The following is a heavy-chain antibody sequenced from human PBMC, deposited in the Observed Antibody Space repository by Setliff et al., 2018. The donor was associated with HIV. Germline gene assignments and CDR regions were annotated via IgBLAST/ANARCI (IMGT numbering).Heavy chain of an antibody. D-gene: IGHD6-19*01. CDR3: ARDGGPGSGWGDYSYYYSMDV. V-gene: IGHV1-3*01. Sequence: GASVKVSCKASGYTFTSYAIHWVRQAPGQSLEWMGWINAGYGNTKYSQKFQGRVTITRDTSADTAYMELSSLRFEDTAVYYCARDGGPGSGWGDYSYYYSMDVWGKGTTVTAPQ. CDR2: INAGYGNT. J-gene: IGHJ6*04. CDR1: GYTFTSYA.